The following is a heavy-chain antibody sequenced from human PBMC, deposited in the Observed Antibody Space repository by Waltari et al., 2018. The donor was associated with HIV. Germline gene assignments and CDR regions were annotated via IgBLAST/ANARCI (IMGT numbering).Heavy chain of an antibody. Sequence: QVHLVQSGAAVKEPGSSGKGSCKLSGDTLGELTIHWVRQAPGKGLEWMGGFDPEDGETIHAQKFQDRVTMTEDTSTDTAYMELSSLTSEDTAVYCCATSGHGGPYYYYGLDVWGQGTTVTVSS. CDR3: ATSGHGGPYYYYGLDV. CDR2: FDPEDGET. CDR1: GDTLGELT. V-gene: IGHV1-24*01. D-gene: IGHD5-12*01. J-gene: IGHJ6*02.